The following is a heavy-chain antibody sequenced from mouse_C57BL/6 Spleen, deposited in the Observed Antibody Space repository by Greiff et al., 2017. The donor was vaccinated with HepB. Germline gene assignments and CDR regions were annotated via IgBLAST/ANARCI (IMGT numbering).Heavy chain of an antibody. CDR1: GYTFTDYN. V-gene: IGHV1-18*01. CDR2: INPNNGGT. Sequence: VQLQQSGPELVKPGASVKIPCKASGYTFTDYNMDWVKQSHGKSLEWIGDINPNNGGTIYNQKFKGKATLTVDNSSSTAYMGLRSLTAEDTAVYYCARSLDGNWYVDGWGTGTTVTVSS. CDR3: ARSLDGNWYVDG. J-gene: IGHJ1*03. D-gene: IGHD2-1*01.